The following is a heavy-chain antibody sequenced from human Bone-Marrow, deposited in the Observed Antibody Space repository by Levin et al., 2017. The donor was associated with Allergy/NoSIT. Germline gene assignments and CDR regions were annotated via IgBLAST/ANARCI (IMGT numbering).Heavy chain of an antibody. V-gene: IGHV3-30*04. CDR2: ISDDGSVK. J-gene: IGHJ4*02. CDR3: VREEGGSGWPFFEH. D-gene: IGHD6-19*01. CDR1: GFILNSYG. Sequence: GGSLRLSCAATGFILNSYGIHWVRQAPGKGPEWVALISDDGSVKNYADSVRGRFTVSRDRSQRTVHLQMNSLGTEDTARYYCVREEGGSGWPFFEHWGQGTLVTVSS.